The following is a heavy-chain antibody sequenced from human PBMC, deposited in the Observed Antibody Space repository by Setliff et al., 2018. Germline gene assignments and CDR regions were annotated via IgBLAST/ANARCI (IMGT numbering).Heavy chain of an antibody. J-gene: IGHJ5*02. D-gene: IGHD3-10*01. CDR3: ARDVSPYGSGNYYVINWFDP. CDR1: GYTFTIYA. V-gene: IGHV1-3*01. CDR2: INAGNGNT. Sequence: ASVKVSCKASGYTFTIYAIHWVRQAPGQRLEWMGWINAGNGNTKYSQKFQGRVTITRDTSASTAYMELSSLRSEDTAVYYCARDVSPYGSGNYYVINWFDPWGQGTLVTVSS.